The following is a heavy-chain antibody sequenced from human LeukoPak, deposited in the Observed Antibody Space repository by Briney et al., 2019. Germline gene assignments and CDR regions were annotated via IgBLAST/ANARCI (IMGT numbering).Heavy chain of an antibody. V-gene: IGHV4-59*01. CDR3: ARGGWSLDY. CDR1: GGSFSGYY. J-gene: IGHJ4*02. CDR2: IYYSGTT. Sequence: SETLSLTCAVYGGSFSGYYWSWIRQPPGKGLEWIGYIYYSGTTNYNPSLKSRVTISVDTSKNQFSLKLTPVTAADTAVYYCARGGWSLDYWGQGTLVTVSS. D-gene: IGHD1-26*01.